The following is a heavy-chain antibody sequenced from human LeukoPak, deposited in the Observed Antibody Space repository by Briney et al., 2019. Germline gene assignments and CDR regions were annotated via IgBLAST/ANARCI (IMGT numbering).Heavy chain of an antibody. CDR1: GGSFSSYY. D-gene: IGHD6-13*01. Sequence: SETLSLTCAVYGGSFSSYYWGWIRQPPGKGLEWIGSIYYSGSTYYNPSLKSRVTISVDTSKNQFSLKLSSVTAADTAVYYCARVRACSSSWYEAPRDWFDPWGQGTLVTVSS. J-gene: IGHJ5*02. CDR3: ARVRACSSSWYEAPRDWFDP. CDR2: IYYSGST. V-gene: IGHV4-39*07.